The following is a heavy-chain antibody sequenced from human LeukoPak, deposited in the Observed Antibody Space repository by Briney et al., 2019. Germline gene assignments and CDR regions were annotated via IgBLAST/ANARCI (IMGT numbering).Heavy chain of an antibody. CDR2: ISRSSNSM. D-gene: IGHD1-26*01. V-gene: IGHV3-21*01. CDR3: AREIPSGSYAPDY. CDR1: GFTFSSYS. J-gene: IGHJ4*02. Sequence: GGSLRLSCAASGFTFSSYSMNWVRQAPGKGLECASYISRSSNSMYYADSVKGRFTISRDNAKNSLYLQMSSLRPEDTAMYYCAREIPSGSYAPDYWGQGTLVTVSS.